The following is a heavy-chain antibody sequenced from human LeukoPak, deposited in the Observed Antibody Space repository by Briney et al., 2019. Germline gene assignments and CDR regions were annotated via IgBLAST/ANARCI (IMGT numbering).Heavy chain of an antibody. CDR3: ARARDVLRYFGGYYYMDV. J-gene: IGHJ6*03. V-gene: IGHV1-2*02. CDR2: MNPKSGGT. CDR1: GYTFTGYY. Sequence: ASVKVSCKASGYTFTGYYVHWVRQAPGQGLEWMGWMNPKSGGTNYAQKFEARVTMNRDTSISTAYMELSRLRFDDTAVYYCARARDVLRYFGGYYYMDVWGKGTTVTVSS. D-gene: IGHD3-9*01.